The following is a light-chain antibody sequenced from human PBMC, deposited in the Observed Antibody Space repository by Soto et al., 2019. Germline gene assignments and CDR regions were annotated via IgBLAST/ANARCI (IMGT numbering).Light chain of an antibody. V-gene: IGLV1-44*01. CDR3: AAWDDSLNGYV. CDR2: TNN. J-gene: IGLJ1*01. Sequence: SVLTQPPSASGTPGQRVTISCSGSSSNIGSNTVNWFQQVPGTAPKLLIYTNNQRPSGVPDRFSGSKSGTSASLAISGLQSQDEADYYCAAWDDSLNGYVFGAGTKV. CDR1: SSNIGSNT.